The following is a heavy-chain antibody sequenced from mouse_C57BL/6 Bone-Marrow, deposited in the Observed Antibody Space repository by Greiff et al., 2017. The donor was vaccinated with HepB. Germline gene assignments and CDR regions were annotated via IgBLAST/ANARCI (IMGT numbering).Heavy chain of an antibody. J-gene: IGHJ2*01. CDR2: ISDGGSYT. D-gene: IGHD1-1*02. CDR3: AREGWVDY. Sequence: DVKLQESGGGLVKPGGSLKLSCAASGFTFSSYAMSWVRQTPEKRLEWVATISDGGSYTYYPDNVKGRFTISRDNAKNNLYLQMSHLKSEDTAMYYCAREGWVDYWGQGTTLTVSS. CDR1: GFTFSSYA. V-gene: IGHV5-4*01.